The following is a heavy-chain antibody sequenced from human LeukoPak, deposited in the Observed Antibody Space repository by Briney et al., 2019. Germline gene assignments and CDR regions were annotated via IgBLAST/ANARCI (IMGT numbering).Heavy chain of an antibody. CDR1: GFTVSSKY. Sequence: GGSLRLSCAASGFTVSSKYMRWVRQAPGKGLEWVSLLYSGGGTNYAYSVKGRFTISRDNSNNTLYLQMESLRTEHTAVYYCARASSSWSRYFDYWGQGTLVTVSS. D-gene: IGHD6-13*01. J-gene: IGHJ4*02. V-gene: IGHV3-53*01. CDR3: ARASSSWSRYFDY. CDR2: LYSGGGT.